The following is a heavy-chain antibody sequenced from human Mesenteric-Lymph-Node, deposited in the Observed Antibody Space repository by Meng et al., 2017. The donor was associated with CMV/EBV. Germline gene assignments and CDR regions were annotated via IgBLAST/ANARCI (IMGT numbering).Heavy chain of an antibody. J-gene: IGHJ4*02. CDR3: ARGYCSGGTCLRGLDY. CDR2: INPNSGGT. CDR1: GYTFTGYY. V-gene: IGHV1-2*02. D-gene: IGHD2-15*01. Sequence: ASVKVSCKASGYTFTGYYMHWVRQAPGQGLEWMGWINPNSGGTNFAQKFQGRVTMTRDTSISTAYMEVSSLRYDDTAVYYCARGYCSGGTCLRGLDYWGQGTLVTVSS.